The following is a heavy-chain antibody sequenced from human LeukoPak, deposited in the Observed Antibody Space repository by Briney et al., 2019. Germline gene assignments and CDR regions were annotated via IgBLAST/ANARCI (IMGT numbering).Heavy chain of an antibody. J-gene: IGHJ4*02. Sequence: TFSSYXXXWVRQAPGQGLXGXGRIIPIFGTANYAQKFQGRVTITTDESTSTAYMELSSLRSEDTAVYYCARDLGHYDKGYFDYWGQGTLVTVSS. D-gene: IGHD3-9*01. V-gene: IGHV1-69*05. CDR1: TFSSYX. CDR3: ARDLGHYDKGYFDY. CDR2: IIPIFGTA.